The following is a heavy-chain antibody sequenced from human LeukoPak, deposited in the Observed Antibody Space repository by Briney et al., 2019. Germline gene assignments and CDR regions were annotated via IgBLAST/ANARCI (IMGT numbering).Heavy chain of an antibody. CDR1: GGSFSGYY. Sequence: SETLSLTCAVYGGSFSGYYWSWIRQPPGKGLEWIGEMNHSGSTNYNPSLKSRVTISVDTSKNQFSLKLSSVTAADTAMYYCARASWLPQTRNYYYMDVWGKGTTVTISS. D-gene: IGHD5-12*01. V-gene: IGHV4-34*01. J-gene: IGHJ6*03. CDR3: ARASWLPQTRNYYYMDV. CDR2: MNHSGST.